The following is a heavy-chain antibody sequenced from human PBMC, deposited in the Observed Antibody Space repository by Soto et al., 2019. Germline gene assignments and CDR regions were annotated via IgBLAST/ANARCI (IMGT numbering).Heavy chain of an antibody. D-gene: IGHD6-13*01. CDR1: GGTFSSYA. CDR3: ARSKHSSSWYTPPYYYYGMDV. J-gene: IGHJ6*02. CDR2: IIPIFGTA. V-gene: IGHV1-69*13. Sequence: ASVKVSCKASGGTFSSYAISWVRQAPGQGLEWMGGIIPIFGTANYAQKFQGRVTITADESTSTAYMELSSLRSGDTAVYYCARSKHSSSWYTPPYYYYGMDVWGQGTTVTVSS.